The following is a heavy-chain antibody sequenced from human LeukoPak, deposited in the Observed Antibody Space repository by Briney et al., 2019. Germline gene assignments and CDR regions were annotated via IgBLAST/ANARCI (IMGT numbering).Heavy chain of an antibody. CDR1: GFTFSSYA. CDR2: ISGSGGST. D-gene: IGHD5-18*01. J-gene: IGHJ5*02. CDR3: AKDKSIFTVDTEHWFDP. Sequence: GGSLRLSCAASGFTFSSYAMSWVRQAPGKGLEWVSAISGSGGSTYYEDSVKGRFTISRDNSTNTLCLPMNRLRAEDTAVYYCAKDKSIFTVDTEHWFDPWGQGTMVTVSS. V-gene: IGHV3-23*01.